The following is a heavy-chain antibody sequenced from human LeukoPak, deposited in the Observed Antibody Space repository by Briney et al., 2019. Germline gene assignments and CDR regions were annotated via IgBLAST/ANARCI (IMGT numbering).Heavy chain of an antibody. CDR3: GRVMVDATNWFDP. CDR1: GYTFTSNG. V-gene: IGHV1-18*01. J-gene: IGHJ5*02. D-gene: IGHD2-15*01. CDR2: ISGYNGKT. Sequence: ASVTVSCQASGYTFTSNGISWVRQAPGQGLEWMGWISGYNGKTNYAQKLQGRVTMTTDTSTSTVYMELRSLSSDDTAVYYCGRVMVDATNWFDPWGQGTLVTVSS.